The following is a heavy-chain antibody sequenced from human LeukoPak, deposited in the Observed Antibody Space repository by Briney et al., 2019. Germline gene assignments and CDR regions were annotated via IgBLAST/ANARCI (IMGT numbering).Heavy chain of an antibody. D-gene: IGHD3-9*01. J-gene: IGHJ4*02. V-gene: IGHV1-18*01. CDR3: ARVDLLTGYYFFDY. Sequence: ASVKVSCKASGYTFSNYGISWVRQAPGQGLEWVGWIRGDNGNTNYAQKFQGRVTMTTETSTSTAYMELGSLGSDEAAVYYCARVDLLTGYYFFDYWGQGTLVTVSS. CDR1: GYTFSNYG. CDR2: IRGDNGNT.